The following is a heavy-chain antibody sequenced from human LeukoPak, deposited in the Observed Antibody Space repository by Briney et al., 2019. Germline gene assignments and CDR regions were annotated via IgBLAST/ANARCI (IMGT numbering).Heavy chain of an antibody. CDR1: GFTFSDYS. CDR3: ARNVSAPGPSYIDV. D-gene: IGHD6-19*01. J-gene: IGHJ6*03. V-gene: IGHV3-11*01. Sequence: PGGSLRLSCVASGFTFSDYSMNWIRQSPGKGLEWVSYISGGGSSLYYADSVKGRFTISRVNAKNSLYLQMNSLRAEDTAVYYCARNVSAPGPSYIDVWGKGTTVTVSS. CDR2: ISGGGSSL.